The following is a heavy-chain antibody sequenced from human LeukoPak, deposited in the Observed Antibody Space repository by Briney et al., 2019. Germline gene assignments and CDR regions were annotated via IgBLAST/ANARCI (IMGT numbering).Heavy chain of an antibody. Sequence: GGSLRLSCAASEFTFSSHSMNWVRQAPGKGLEWVSYISGSSATTSYADSVKGRFTVSRDNAKNSLYLQMNSLRDEDTAIYYCARVGSSWLNFDYWGQGTLVTVSS. V-gene: IGHV3-48*02. CDR3: ARVGSSWLNFDY. CDR1: EFTFSSHS. CDR2: ISGSSATT. D-gene: IGHD6-13*01. J-gene: IGHJ4*02.